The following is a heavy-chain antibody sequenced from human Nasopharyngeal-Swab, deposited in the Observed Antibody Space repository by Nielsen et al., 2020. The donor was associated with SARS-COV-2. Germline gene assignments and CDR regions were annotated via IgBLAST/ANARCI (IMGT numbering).Heavy chain of an antibody. J-gene: IGHJ4*02. D-gene: IGHD6-19*01. Sequence: SETLSLTCTVSGGSISSYYWTWIRQPPGKGLERIGYTYYSGSTNYNPSLKSRVTISVDTSKNQISLKLSSVTAADTAVYYCARQGSGWYPFEYWGQGTLVTVSS. CDR2: TYYSGST. CDR3: ARQGSGWYPFEY. V-gene: IGHV4-59*08. CDR1: GGSISSYY.